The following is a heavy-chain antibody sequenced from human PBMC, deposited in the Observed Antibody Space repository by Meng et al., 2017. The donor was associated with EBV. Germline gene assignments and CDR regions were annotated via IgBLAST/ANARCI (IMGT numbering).Heavy chain of an antibody. V-gene: IGHV4-61*01. CDR3: AKSSSSTPGVVDS. Sequence: QVQLQESGPGLVKPAETPSITCPVPGARVSGGTFHWSWIRPPPGKELEWIGYTYAGGTTIYNPSLKSRVTIFLDTSRNQFSLGLRSVTTADTAVYYCAKSSSSTPGVVDSWGQGTLVTVSS. J-gene: IGHJ4*02. CDR1: GARVSGGTFH. CDR2: TYAGGTT. D-gene: IGHD6-6*01.